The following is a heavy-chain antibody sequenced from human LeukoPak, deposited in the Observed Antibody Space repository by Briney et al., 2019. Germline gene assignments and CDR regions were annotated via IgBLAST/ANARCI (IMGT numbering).Heavy chain of an antibody. CDR3: VRGLVYYYGSSRYPHDY. Sequence: ASLKVSCKTSGFTFTDYYVHWVRQAPGQGLEWMGWINPSSGGTNYAQKFHGRVTMTRDTSISTAYMELSRLRSDDTAVYYCVRGLVYYYGSSRYPHDYWGQGTLVTVSS. J-gene: IGHJ4*02. D-gene: IGHD3-22*01. V-gene: IGHV1-2*02. CDR1: GFTFTDYY. CDR2: INPSSGGT.